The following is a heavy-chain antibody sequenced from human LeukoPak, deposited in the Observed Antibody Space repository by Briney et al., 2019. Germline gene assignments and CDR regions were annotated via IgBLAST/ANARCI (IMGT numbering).Heavy chain of an antibody. V-gene: IGHV4-59*01. J-gene: IGHJ4*02. D-gene: IGHD3-22*01. Sequence: SETLSLTCTVSGGSISTFYWSWIRQPPGKGLEWIGYIYYTGSTNYNSSLTSRVTISVDTSKNQFSLKLNSVTAADTAVYYCARGPYYSDSVTYSFDYWGQGALVTVSS. CDR1: GGSISTFY. CDR3: ARGPYYSDSVTYSFDY. CDR2: IYYTGST.